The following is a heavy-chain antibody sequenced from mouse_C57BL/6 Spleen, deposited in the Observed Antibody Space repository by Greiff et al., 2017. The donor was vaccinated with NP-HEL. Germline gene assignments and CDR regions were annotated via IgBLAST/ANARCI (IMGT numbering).Heavy chain of an antibody. CDR1: GYTFTSYW. J-gene: IGHJ1*03. V-gene: IGHV1-52*01. CDR2: IDPSDSET. CDR3: ARGGDWYFDV. Sequence: QVQLQQPGAELVRPGSSVKLSCKASGYTFTSYWMHWVKQRPIQGLEWIGNIDPSDSETHYNQKFTDKATLTVDKSSSTAYMQLSSLTSEDSAVYYCARGGDWYFDVWGTGTTVTVSS.